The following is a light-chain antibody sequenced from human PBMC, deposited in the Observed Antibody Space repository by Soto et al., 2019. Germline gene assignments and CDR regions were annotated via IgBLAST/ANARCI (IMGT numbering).Light chain of an antibody. V-gene: IGLV1-47*01. CDR3: AAWDDTLNGLV. Sequence: QSVLTQPPSASGTPGQRVTISCSGSSSNIGSNYVYCYQQVPGTAPRLLMYRASQRPSGVPDRFSGSKSGTSASLAISGLRSEDEADYYCAAWDDTLNGLVFGGGTKVTVL. J-gene: IGLJ2*01. CDR2: RAS. CDR1: SSNIGSNY.